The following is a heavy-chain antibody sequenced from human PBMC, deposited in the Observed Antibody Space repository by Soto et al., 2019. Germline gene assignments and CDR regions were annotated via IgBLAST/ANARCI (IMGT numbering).Heavy chain of an antibody. CDR1: GGSISSSNW. J-gene: IGHJ6*02. CDR3: ARFSYYSSGLDPYGMDV. D-gene: IGHD6-19*01. V-gene: IGHV4-4*02. CDR2: IYHSGST. Sequence: SETLSLTCAVSGGSISSSNWWSWVRQPPGKGLEWIGEIYHSGSTNYNPSLKSRVTISVDKSKNQFSLKLSSVTAADTAVYYCARFSYYSSGLDPYGMDVWGQGTMVTVSS.